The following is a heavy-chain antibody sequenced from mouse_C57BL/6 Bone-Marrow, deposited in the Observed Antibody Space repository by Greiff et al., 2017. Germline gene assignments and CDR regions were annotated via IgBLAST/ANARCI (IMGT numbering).Heavy chain of an antibody. Sequence: VQLQQPGAELVMPGASVKLSCKASGYTFTSYWMHWVKQRPGQGLEWIGEIDPSDSYTNYNQKFKGKSTLTVDTSSSTAYMQLSSPTSEDSAVYYCARTDYGSDDWGQGTTLTVSS. D-gene: IGHD2-2*01. CDR2: IDPSDSYT. CDR3: ARTDYGSDD. V-gene: IGHV1-69*01. CDR1: GYTFTSYW. J-gene: IGHJ2*01.